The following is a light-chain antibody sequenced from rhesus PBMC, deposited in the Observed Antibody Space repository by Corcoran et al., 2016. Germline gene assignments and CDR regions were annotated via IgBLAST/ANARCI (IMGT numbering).Light chain of an antibody. J-gene: IGLJ1*01. V-gene: IGLV2-32*02. CDR1: SSDIGKYDY. CDR3: SSYAGSNTYI. Sequence: QAALTQPRSVSGSPGQSVTISCTGTSSDIGKYDYVSWYQQHPGTAPKLIIYEVSQRPSGVSDRFSGSKSGNTASLTISGLQAEDEADYHCSSYAGSNTYIFGVGARLTVL. CDR2: EVS.